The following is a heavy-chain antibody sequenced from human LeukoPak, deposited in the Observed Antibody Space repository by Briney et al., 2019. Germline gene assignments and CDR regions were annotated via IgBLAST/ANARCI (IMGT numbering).Heavy chain of an antibody. Sequence: GGSLRLSCAASGFTFSSYWMHWVRQAPGKGLVWVSRINSDGSSTSYADSVKGRFTISRDNAKNTLYLQMNGLRAEDTAVYYCATYYYDSSGYYGPVDYWGQGTLVTVSS. V-gene: IGHV3-74*01. CDR3: ATYYYDSSGYYGPVDY. D-gene: IGHD3-22*01. J-gene: IGHJ4*02. CDR1: GFTFSSYW. CDR2: INSDGSST.